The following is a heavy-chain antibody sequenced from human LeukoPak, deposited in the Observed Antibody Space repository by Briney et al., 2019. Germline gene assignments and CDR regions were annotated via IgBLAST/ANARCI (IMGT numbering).Heavy chain of an antibody. J-gene: IGHJ4*02. CDR2: IYPGDSDT. Sequence: GESLQISCKGSGYSFTSYWIVWVRQMPGKGLEWMGIIYPGDSDTRYSPSFQGQVTISADKSISTAYLQWSSLQASENAMYDCARWAANQGQVWFDYWGQGTLVTVSS. V-gene: IGHV5-51*01. CDR3: ARWAANQGQVWFDY. CDR1: GYSFTSYW. D-gene: IGHD5-18*01.